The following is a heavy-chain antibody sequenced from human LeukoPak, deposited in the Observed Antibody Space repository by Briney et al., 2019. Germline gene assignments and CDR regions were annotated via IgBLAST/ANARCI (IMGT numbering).Heavy chain of an antibody. Sequence: GESLKISCEGSGYSFTSYWISWVRQMPGKGLEWMGTIGPSDSYTNYSPSFQGHVTISADKSFSTAYLQWSSLKASDTAIYYCARQRYYFDFSGYYHDYWGQGTLVIVSA. V-gene: IGHV5-10-1*01. CDR2: IGPSDSYT. J-gene: IGHJ4*02. D-gene: IGHD3-22*01. CDR1: GYSFTSYW. CDR3: ARQRYYFDFSGYYHDY.